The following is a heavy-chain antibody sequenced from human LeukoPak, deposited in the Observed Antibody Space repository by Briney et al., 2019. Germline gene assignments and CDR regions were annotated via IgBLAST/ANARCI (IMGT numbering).Heavy chain of an antibody. CDR1: GYSFTSYW. V-gene: IGHV5-10-1*01. J-gene: IGHJ4*02. Sequence: GESLKISCKGSGYSFTSYWISWVRQMPGKGLEWMGRIDPSDSYTNYSPSFQGHVTISADKSISTAYLQWSSLKASDTAMYYSASSPKIAAAGPLFDYWGQGTLVTVSS. D-gene: IGHD6-13*01. CDR2: IDPSDSYT. CDR3: ASSPKIAAAGPLFDY.